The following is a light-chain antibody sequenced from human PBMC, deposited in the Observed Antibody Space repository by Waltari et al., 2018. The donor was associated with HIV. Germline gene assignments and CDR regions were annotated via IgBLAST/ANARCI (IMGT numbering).Light chain of an antibody. Sequence: QSALTQPPSASGSPGQSVTISCTGTSSDVGGYNYVSWYQQHPGKAPKLLISGVTKRPSGVPDRFSGSKSGNTASLTVSGLQTEDEADYYCSSYAGSNIGLVFGGGTKLTVL. CDR2: GVT. J-gene: IGLJ3*02. CDR3: SSYAGSNIGLV. V-gene: IGLV2-8*01. CDR1: SSDVGGYNY.